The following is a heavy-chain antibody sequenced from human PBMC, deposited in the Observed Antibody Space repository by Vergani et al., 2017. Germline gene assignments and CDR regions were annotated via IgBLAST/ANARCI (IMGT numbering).Heavy chain of an antibody. CDR3: TSVVVAAEDY. Sequence: VQLVESGGGLVKPGGSLRLSCAASGFTFSSYAMSWVRQAPGKGLEWVGRIKSKTDGGTTDYAAPVKGRFTISRDDSKNTLYLQMNSLKTEDTAVYYCTSVVVAAEDYWGQGTLVTVSS. D-gene: IGHD2-15*01. J-gene: IGHJ4*02. V-gene: IGHV3-15*01. CDR2: IKSKTDGGTT. CDR1: GFTFSSYA.